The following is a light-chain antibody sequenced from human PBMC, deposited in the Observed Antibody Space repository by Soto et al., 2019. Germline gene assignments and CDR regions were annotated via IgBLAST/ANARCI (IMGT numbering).Light chain of an antibody. Sequence: EIVLTQSPCTLSLSPGERASLSCRASQSVSSSYLAWYQQKPGQAPRLLIYVAASMATGIPATFSGSRSGTAFTITTSRAAPADSALYSCHQSGSSPYSYGNGTKLDIK. J-gene: IGKJ2*01. CDR3: HQSGSSPYS. CDR1: QSVSSSY. V-gene: IGKV3-20*01. CDR2: VAA.